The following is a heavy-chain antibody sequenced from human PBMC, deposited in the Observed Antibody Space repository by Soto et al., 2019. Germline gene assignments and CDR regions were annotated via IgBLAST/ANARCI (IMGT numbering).Heavy chain of an antibody. CDR1: GFTFSSYS. V-gene: IGHV3-21*01. CDR3: ASARTGTAYGMDV. J-gene: IGHJ6*02. D-gene: IGHD6-6*01. Sequence: GGSLRLSCAASGFTFSSYSMNWVRQAPGKGLEWVSSISSSSSYIYYADSVKGRFTISRDNAKNSLYLQMNSLRAEDTAVYYCASARTGTAYGMDVWGQGTTVTVSS. CDR2: ISSSSSYI.